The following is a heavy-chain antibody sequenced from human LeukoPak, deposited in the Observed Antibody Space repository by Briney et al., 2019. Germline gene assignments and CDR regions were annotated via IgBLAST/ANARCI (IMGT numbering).Heavy chain of an antibody. J-gene: IGHJ4*02. D-gene: IGHD3-16*02. Sequence: KRRESLKISCKGSAYTFTSYWNGWVRPMPGKGLEWMGIIYPGDSDTRYNPAFQGQVTISVDRSISTAYLQWDSLKASDTAMYYCARQFTFGGIIAGADYWGQGTLVTVSS. CDR1: AYTFTSYW. CDR2: IYPGDSDT. V-gene: IGHV5-51*01. CDR3: ARQFTFGGIIAGADY.